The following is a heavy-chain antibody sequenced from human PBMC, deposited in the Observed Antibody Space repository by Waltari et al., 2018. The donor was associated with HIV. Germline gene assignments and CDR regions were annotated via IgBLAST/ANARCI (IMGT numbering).Heavy chain of an antibody. Sequence: QLQLQESGPGLVKPSETLSLTCTVPGGSIGSTYHYWGWIRQPPGKGLEWIGSIYYSGSTYYNPSLKSRVTISVDTSKNQFSLKLSSVTAADTAVYYCARLEGLRGGDLIDSWGQGTLVTVSS. CDR3: ARLEGLRGGDLIDS. J-gene: IGHJ4*02. CDR1: GGSIGSTYHY. V-gene: IGHV4-39*01. CDR2: IYYSGST. D-gene: IGHD2-21*02.